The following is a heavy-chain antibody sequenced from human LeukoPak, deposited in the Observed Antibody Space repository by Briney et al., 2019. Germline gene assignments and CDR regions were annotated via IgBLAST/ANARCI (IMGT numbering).Heavy chain of an antibody. CDR1: GFTFSSYS. D-gene: IGHD1-26*01. V-gene: IGHV3-21*05. CDR3: ARHLMYSGSYYYYFDY. Sequence: GGSLRLSCAGSGFTFSSYSMNWVRQAPGKGLEWVSYISSSSSYIYYADSVKGRFTISRDNAKNSLYLQMNSLRAEDTAVYYCARHLMYSGSYYYYFDYWGQGTLVTVSS. CDR2: ISSSSSYI. J-gene: IGHJ4*02.